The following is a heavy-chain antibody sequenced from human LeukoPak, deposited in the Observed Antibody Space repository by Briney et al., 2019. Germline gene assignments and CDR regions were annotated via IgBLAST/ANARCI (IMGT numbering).Heavy chain of an antibody. Sequence: ASVKVSCKASGYTFTSYYMHWVRQAPGQGLEWMGIINPSGGSTSYAQKFQGRVTMTRNTSISTAYMELSSLRSEDTAVYYCARFGRPGIAAAATDYRGQGTLVTVSS. D-gene: IGHD6-13*01. CDR2: INPSGGST. CDR1: GYTFTSYY. J-gene: IGHJ4*02. V-gene: IGHV1-46*01. CDR3: ARFGRPGIAAAATDY.